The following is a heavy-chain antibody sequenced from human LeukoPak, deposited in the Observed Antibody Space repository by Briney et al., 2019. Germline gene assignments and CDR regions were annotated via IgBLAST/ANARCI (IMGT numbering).Heavy chain of an antibody. CDR1: GFTFSSYW. Sequence: PGGSLRLSCAASGFTFSSYWMSWVRQAPGKGLEWVANIKQDGSEKYYVDSVKGRFTISRDNAKNSLYLQMNSLRAEDTAVYYCARSGVGHLGDLIVFFDYWGQGTLVAVSS. D-gene: IGHD3-16*01. V-gene: IGHV3-7*01. CDR3: ARSGVGHLGDLIVFFDY. CDR2: IKQDGSEK. J-gene: IGHJ4*02.